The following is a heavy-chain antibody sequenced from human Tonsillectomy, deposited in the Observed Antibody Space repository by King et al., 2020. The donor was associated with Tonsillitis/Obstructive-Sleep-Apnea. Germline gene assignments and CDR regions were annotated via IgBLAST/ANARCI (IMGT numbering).Heavy chain of an antibody. CDR1: GFTFSSYE. Sequence: QLVQSGGGLVQPGGSLRLSCAASGFTFSSYEMNWVRQAPGKGLEWVSYISSSGSTIYYADSVKGRFTISRDNAKNSLYLQMNSLRAEDTAVYYCAREGSNYDILTGCFDYWGQGTLVTVSS. CDR3: AREGSNYDILTGCFDY. V-gene: IGHV3-48*03. CDR2: ISSSGSTI. J-gene: IGHJ4*02. D-gene: IGHD3-9*01.